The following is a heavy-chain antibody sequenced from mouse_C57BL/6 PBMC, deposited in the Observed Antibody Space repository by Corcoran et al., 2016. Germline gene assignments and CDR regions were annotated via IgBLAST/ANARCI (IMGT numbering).Heavy chain of an antibody. Sequence: EVQLQQSGPELVKPGASVKISCKASGYTFTDYYMNWVKQSHGKSLEWIGDINPNNGGTSYNQKFKGKATLTVDKSSSTAYMELRSLTSEDSAVYYCARRSPSWEGYFDVWGTGTTVTVSS. CDR2: INPNNGGT. CDR3: ARRSPSWEGYFDV. V-gene: IGHV1-26*01. J-gene: IGHJ1*03. D-gene: IGHD4-1*01. CDR1: GYTFTDYY.